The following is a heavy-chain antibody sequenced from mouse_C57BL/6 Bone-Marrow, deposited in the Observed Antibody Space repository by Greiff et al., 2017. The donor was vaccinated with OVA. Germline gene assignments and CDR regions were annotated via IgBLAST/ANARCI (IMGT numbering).Heavy chain of an antibody. D-gene: IGHD2-2*01. V-gene: IGHV1-81*01. CDR2: IYPRSGNT. CDR1: GYTFTSYG. J-gene: IGHJ3*01. Sequence: QVQLQQSGAELARPGASVKLSCKASGYTFTSYGISWVKQRTGQGLEWIGEIYPRSGNTYYNEKFKGKATLTADKSSSTAYMELRSLTSEDSAVYFSARGGYESYWGQGTLVTVSA. CDR3: ARGGYESY.